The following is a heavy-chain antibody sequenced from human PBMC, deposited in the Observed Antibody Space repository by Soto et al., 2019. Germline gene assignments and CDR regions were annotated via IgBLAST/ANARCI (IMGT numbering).Heavy chain of an antibody. J-gene: IGHJ6*03. CDR2: ISAYNGNT. D-gene: IGHD5-12*01. Sequence: QVQLVQSGAEVKKPGASVKVSCKASGYTFTSYGISWVRQAPGQGLEWMGWISAYNGNTNYAQKLKARATMTTDTSTSTAYMELRSLRSDDTAVYYCASLGYGGYGSGSYYYYMYVWGKRTTVTVSS. CDR1: GYTFTSYG. CDR3: ASLGYGGYGSGSYYYYMYV. V-gene: IGHV1-18*01.